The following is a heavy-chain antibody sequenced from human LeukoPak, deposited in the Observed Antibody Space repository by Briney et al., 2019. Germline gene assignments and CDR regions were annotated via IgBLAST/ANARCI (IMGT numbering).Heavy chain of an antibody. D-gene: IGHD3-22*01. CDR3: ARGSPRDYDSSGYYYGLDP. Sequence: SETLSLTCAVSGGSFSGYYWSWVRQPPGGGLAWIGEVSHGRNTNYHPSLKSRATLSLDTSKNQFSLKLTSVTAADTAVYYCARGSPRDYDSSGYYYGLDPWGQGTLVAVSS. V-gene: IGHV4-34*01. CDR2: VSHGRNT. CDR1: GGSFSGYY. J-gene: IGHJ5*02.